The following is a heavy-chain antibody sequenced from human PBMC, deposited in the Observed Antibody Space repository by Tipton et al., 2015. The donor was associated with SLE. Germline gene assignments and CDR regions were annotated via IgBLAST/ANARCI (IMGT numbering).Heavy chain of an antibody. CDR1: GGSFSGYY. CDR3: AREEVPRTRGFDY. D-gene: IGHD1-1*01. CDR2: NNHSGST. V-gene: IGHV4-34*01. J-gene: IGHJ4*02. Sequence: TLSLTCAVYGGSFSGYYWSWIRQPPGKGLEWIGENNHSGSTNYNPSLKSRVTISVDTSKNQFSLKLSSVTAADTAVYYCAREEVPRTRGFDYWGQGTLVTVSS.